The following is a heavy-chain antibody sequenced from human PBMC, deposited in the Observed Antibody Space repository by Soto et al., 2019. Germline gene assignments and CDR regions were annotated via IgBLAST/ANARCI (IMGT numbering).Heavy chain of an antibody. CDR2: ISSSGSTI. D-gene: IGHD3-3*02. J-gene: IGHJ4*02. CDR1: GFTFSAYE. Sequence: EVQLVESGGGLVQPGGSLRLSCAASGFTFSAYEMNWVRQAPGKGLEWVSYISSSGSTIYYADSVKGRFTISRDNAKNSLFLQMNSLRVENTSVYYCARYPFLECKWAQGTLVTVSS. CDR3: ARYPFLECK. V-gene: IGHV3-48*03.